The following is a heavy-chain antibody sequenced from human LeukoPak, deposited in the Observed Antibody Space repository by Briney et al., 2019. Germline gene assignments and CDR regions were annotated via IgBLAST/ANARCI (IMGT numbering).Heavy chain of an antibody. CDR3: AKVFYGDYAGFDY. CDR2: ISGSGGST. V-gene: IGHV3-23*01. Sequence: GGSLRLSCAASGFTFSSYAMSWVRQAPGKGLEWVSAISGSGGSTYFADSVKGRFTISRDNSKNTLYLQMNSLRAEDTAVYYCAKVFYGDYAGFDYWGQGTLVTVSS. D-gene: IGHD4-17*01. J-gene: IGHJ4*02. CDR1: GFTFSSYA.